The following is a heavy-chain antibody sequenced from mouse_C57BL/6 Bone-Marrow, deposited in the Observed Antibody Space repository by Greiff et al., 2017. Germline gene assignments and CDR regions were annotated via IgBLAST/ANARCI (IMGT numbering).Heavy chain of an antibody. CDR1: GYTFTSYW. Sequence: VQLQQPGAELVKPGASVKLSCKASGYTFTSYWMHWVKQRPGQGLEWIGMIHPNSGSTNYNEKFKSKATLTVDKSSSTAYMQLSSLTSEDSAVYYCALDGYDGPCWYFDVWGTGTTVTVSS. J-gene: IGHJ1*03. V-gene: IGHV1-64*01. CDR2: IHPNSGST. D-gene: IGHD2-2*01. CDR3: ALDGYDGPCWYFDV.